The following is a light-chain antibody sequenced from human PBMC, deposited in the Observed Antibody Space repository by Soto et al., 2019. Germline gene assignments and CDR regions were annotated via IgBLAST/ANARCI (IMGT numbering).Light chain of an antibody. V-gene: IGKV3-15*01. CDR3: QSYNDWSFA. CDR1: ESLFGF. Sequence: EIVLTQSPATLSASPGDSVTLSCRASESLFGFLAWYQQKPGQSPRLLVYGGSTRATATPARFSGSGSATDYTLTISCLQCEDFAVYFCQSYNDWSFASGLGTKLEI. CDR2: GGS. J-gene: IGKJ2*01.